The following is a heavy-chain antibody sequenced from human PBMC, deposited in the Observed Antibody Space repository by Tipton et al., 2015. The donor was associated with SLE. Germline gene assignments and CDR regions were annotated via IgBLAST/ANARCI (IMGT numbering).Heavy chain of an antibody. V-gene: IGHV4-39*07. D-gene: IGHD3-9*01. Sequence: TLSLTCTVSGDSITTDSDYWGWIRQPPGKGLEWIGNIYYSGTTYYNSSLKSRVTISVDTSKNQFSLKLSSVTAADTAVYYCARLIENYDILTGYYYGSVFDYWCQGIHVTVSS. CDR3: ARLIENYDILTGYYYGSVFDY. J-gene: IGHJ4*02. CDR1: GDSITTDSDY. CDR2: IYYSGTT.